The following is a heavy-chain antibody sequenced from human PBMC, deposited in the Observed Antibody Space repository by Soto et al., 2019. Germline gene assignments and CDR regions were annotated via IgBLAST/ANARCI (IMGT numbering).Heavy chain of an antibody. V-gene: IGHV3-30*18. CDR3: AKDDSSGYSYGYY. CDR2: ISYDGSNK. CDR1: GFTFSSYG. J-gene: IGHJ4*02. Sequence: QVQLVESGGGVVQPGRSLRLSCAASGFTFSSYGMHWVRQAPGKGLEWVAVISYDGSNKYYADSVQGRFTISRDNSKNTLYLQKNSLKAGDTAVYYCAKDDSSGYSYGYYWGQGAQVTVSS. D-gene: IGHD5-18*01.